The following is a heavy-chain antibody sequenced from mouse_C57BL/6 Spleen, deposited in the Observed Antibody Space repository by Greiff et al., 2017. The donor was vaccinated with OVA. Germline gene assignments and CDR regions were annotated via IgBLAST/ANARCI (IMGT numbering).Heavy chain of an antibody. CDR2: ISYDGSN. D-gene: IGHD2-4*01. J-gene: IGHJ3*01. Sequence: EVKLQESGPGLVKPSQSLSLTCSVTGYSITSGYYWNWIRQFPGNKLEWMGYISYDGSNNYNPSLKNRISITRDTSKNQFFLKLNSVTTEDTATYYCASTPYDYDLWFAYWGQGTLVTVSA. V-gene: IGHV3-6*01. CDR1: GYSITSGYY. CDR3: ASTPYDYDLWFAY.